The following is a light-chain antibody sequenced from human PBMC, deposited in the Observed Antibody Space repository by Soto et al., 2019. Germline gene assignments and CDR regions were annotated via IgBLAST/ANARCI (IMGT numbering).Light chain of an antibody. J-gene: IGKJ1*01. V-gene: IGKV3-15*01. Sequence: EIVMTQSPVTLSVSPGERATLSCRASQSVSSNLAWYQQKPGLAPRLLIYGASTRATGFPARFSGSGSGTEFTLTISSLQSEDFAVYYCQHYDNWPATFGQGTKVEI. CDR2: GAS. CDR1: QSVSSN. CDR3: QHYDNWPAT.